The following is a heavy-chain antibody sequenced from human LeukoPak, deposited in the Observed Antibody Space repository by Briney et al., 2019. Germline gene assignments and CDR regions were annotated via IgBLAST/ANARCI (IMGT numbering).Heavy chain of an antibody. Sequence: PGGSLRLSCAASGFTFSIYYMHWVRQAPGKGLVWVSHIESDGGRTTYADSVKGRFIISRDNAKITPYLQMNSLRAEDTAVYYCARGGPAGVATNDYWGQGTLVTVSS. CDR2: IESDGGRT. D-gene: IGHD5-24*01. CDR1: GFTFSIYY. V-gene: IGHV3-74*01. CDR3: ARGGPAGVATNDY. J-gene: IGHJ4*02.